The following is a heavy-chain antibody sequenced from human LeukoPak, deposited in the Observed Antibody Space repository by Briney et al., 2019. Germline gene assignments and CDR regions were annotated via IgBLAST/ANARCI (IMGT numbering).Heavy chain of an antibody. J-gene: IGHJ5*02. CDR2: ISSSGSTI. Sequence: GGSLRLSCAASGFTFSSYEMNWVRQAPGKGLEWVSYISSSGSTIYYADSVKGRFTISRDNAKNSLYLQMNSLRVEDTAIYYCARVYYASWSGQPLSQHWLDPWGQGTLVTVSS. V-gene: IGHV3-48*03. D-gene: IGHD3-3*01. CDR3: ARVYYASWSGQPLSQHWLDP. CDR1: GFTFSSYE.